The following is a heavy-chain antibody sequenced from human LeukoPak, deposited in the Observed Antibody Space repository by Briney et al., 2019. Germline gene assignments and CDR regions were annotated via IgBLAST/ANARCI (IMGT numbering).Heavy chain of an antibody. D-gene: IGHD6-13*01. V-gene: IGHV1-8*01. CDR3: ARGGAFGIAAVEGY. CDR2: MNPKTGDT. Sequence: ASVKVSCKASGYAFSNYDINWVRQATGQGLEWMGWMNPKTGDTGYAQRFQGRVTMTRNTSISTAYMELSSLRSDDTALYFCARGGAFGIAAVEGYWGQGTLVTVSS. CDR1: GYAFSNYD. J-gene: IGHJ4*02.